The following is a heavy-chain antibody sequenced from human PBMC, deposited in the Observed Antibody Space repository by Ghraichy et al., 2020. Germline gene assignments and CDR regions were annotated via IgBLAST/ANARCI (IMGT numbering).Heavy chain of an antibody. V-gene: IGHV3-21*01. CDR3: ATTQTGTTSGASDS. CDR2: IGSGRSFM. Sequence: GGSLRLSCAASGFTFTAYTMNWVRQAPGKGLEWVSSIGSGRSFMYYADSVRGRFTISRDDTKKSLYLQMNGLRVEDTAVYYCATTQTGTTSGASDSWGQGTLVTVSS. J-gene: IGHJ4*02. CDR1: GFTFTAYT. D-gene: IGHD1-1*01.